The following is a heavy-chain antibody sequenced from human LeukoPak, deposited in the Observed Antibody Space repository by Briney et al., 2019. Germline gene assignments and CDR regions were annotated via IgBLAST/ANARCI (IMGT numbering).Heavy chain of an antibody. CDR2: IYSGGST. CDR1: GFTFSSYA. CDR3: ASHTYSSGWYYFDY. Sequence: PGGSLRLSCAASGFTFSSYAMSWVRQAPGKGLEWVSVIYSGGSTYYADSVKGRFTISRDNSKNTLYLQMNSLRAEDTAVYYCASHTYSSGWYYFDYWGQGTLVTVSS. J-gene: IGHJ4*02. V-gene: IGHV3-66*04. D-gene: IGHD6-19*01.